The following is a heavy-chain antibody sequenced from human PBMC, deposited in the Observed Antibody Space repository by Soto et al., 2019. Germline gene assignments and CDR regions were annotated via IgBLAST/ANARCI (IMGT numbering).Heavy chain of an antibody. CDR2: INAGNGYT. D-gene: IGHD6-13*01. CDR3: ARAAAVVADWFDP. J-gene: IGHJ5*02. V-gene: IGHV1-3*01. Sequence: ASVKVSCKASGYTFTSSAMHWVRQAPGQRLEWMGWINAGNGYTKYSQKYQGRVTITRDTSASTAYMELSSLRSEDTAVYYCARAAAVVADWFDPWGQGTLVTVSS. CDR1: GYTFTSSA.